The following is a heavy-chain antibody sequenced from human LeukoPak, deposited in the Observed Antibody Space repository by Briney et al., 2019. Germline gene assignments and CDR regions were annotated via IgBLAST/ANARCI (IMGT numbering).Heavy chain of an antibody. CDR2: ISGSTSST. Sequence: PGGSLRLSCAASGFTFSSYAMSWVRQAPGKGLEWVSTISGSTSSTYYADSVKGRFTISRDNSRNTLYLQMNSLRAEDTAIYYCAKEGYGPNDYWGQGTLVTVSS. CDR3: AKEGYGPNDY. V-gene: IGHV3-23*01. J-gene: IGHJ4*02. D-gene: IGHD2-15*01. CDR1: GFTFSSYA.